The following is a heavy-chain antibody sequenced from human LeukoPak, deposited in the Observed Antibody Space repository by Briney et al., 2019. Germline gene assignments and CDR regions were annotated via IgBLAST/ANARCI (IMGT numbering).Heavy chain of an antibody. V-gene: IGHV3-23*01. J-gene: IGHJ4*02. Sequence: GGSLRLSCAASGFTFSSFAMSWIRQAPGKGLEWVSGISGSGGSTFYADSVKGRFTISRDNSKNTLYLQMNSLRADDTAVYYCVKDQSGGSYTDYWGQGTLVTVSS. CDR2: ISGSGGST. CDR1: GFTFSSFA. CDR3: VKDQSGGSYTDY. D-gene: IGHD1-26*01.